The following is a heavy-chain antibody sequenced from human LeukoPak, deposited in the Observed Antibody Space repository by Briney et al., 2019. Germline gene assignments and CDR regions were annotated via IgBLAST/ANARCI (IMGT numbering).Heavy chain of an antibody. CDR2: ISAYNGNT. CDR1: GYTFTSYG. CDR3: ARDAHTLAAAGPASGY. V-gene: IGHV1-18*01. D-gene: IGHD6-13*01. Sequence: ASVKVSCKASGYTFTSYGISWVRQAPGQGLEWMGWISAYNGNTNYAQKLQGRVTMTTDTSTSTAYMELRSLRSDDTAVYYCARDAHTLAAAGPASGYWGQGTLVTVSS. J-gene: IGHJ4*02.